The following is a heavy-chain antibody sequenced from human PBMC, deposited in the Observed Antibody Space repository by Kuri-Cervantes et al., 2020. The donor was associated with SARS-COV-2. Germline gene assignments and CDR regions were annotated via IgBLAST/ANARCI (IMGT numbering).Heavy chain of an antibody. CDR3: ARGGSMIVVRRYFDY. V-gene: IGHV4-34*01. D-gene: IGHD3-22*01. J-gene: IGHJ4*02. Sequence: ESLKISCAVYGGSFSGYYWSWIRQPPGKGLEWIGEINHSGSTNYNPSLKSRVTITVDTSKNQFSLKLSSATAADTAVYYCARGGSMIVVRRYFDYWGQGTLVTVSS. CDR1: GGSFSGYY. CDR2: INHSGST.